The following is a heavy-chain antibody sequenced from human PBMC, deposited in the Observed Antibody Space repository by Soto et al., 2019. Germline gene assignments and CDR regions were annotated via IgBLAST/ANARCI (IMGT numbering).Heavy chain of an antibody. J-gene: IGHJ6*02. CDR2: IIPIFGTA. V-gene: IGHV1-69*13. D-gene: IGHD2-8*01. CDR1: GGTFSSYA. CDR3: ARGVSAPRPYYYGMDV. Sequence: ASVKVSCKASGGTFSSYAISWVRQAPGQGLEWMGGIIPIFGTANYAQKFQGRVTITADESTSTAYMELSSLRSEDTAVYYCARGVSAPRPYYYGMDVWGQGTTVTVSS.